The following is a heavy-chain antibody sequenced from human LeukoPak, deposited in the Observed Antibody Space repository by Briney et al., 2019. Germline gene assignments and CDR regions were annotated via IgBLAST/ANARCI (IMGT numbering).Heavy chain of an antibody. V-gene: IGHV4-31*03. CDR2: IYYSGST. D-gene: IGHD3-10*01. CDR3: ARAYYGSNFDY. J-gene: IGHJ4*02. CDR1: GGSISSGGYY. Sequence: KSSETPSLTCTVSGGSISSGGYYWSWIRQHPGKGLEWIGYIYYSGSTYYNPSLKSRVTISVDTSKNQFSLKLSSVTAADTAVYYCARAYYGSNFDYWGQGTLVTVSS.